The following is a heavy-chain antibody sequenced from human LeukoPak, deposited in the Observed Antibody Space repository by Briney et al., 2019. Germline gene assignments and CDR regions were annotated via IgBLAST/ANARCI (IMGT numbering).Heavy chain of an antibody. CDR1: GFTFSSYG. Sequence: PGGSLRLSCAASGFTFSSYGMHWVRQAPGRGLEWVAIIWYDGSNKYYADSVKGRFTVSRDNSKNTLYLQTNSLRAEDTAVYYCARGRGVRGYDIVVVVTAQYVFDYWGQGTLVTVSS. V-gene: IGHV3-33*01. CDR2: IWYDGSNK. CDR3: ARGRGVRGYDIVVVVTAQYVFDY. D-gene: IGHD2-15*01. J-gene: IGHJ4*02.